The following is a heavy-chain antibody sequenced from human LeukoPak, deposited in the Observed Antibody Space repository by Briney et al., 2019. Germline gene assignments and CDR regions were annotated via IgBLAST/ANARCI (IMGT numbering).Heavy chain of an antibody. CDR3: GKTTVGYSSGQKPAWPVDF. CDR1: GFTFGSHA. Sequence: GGSLRLSCEASGFTFGSHAMYWVRQAPGKGLGWVAGIFGSGGSPHYADSVKGRFTISRDNPRNTVYLQINSLRDDDTAVYYCGKTTVGYSSGQKPAWPVDFWGQGTLVTVSS. CDR2: IFGSGGSP. V-gene: IGHV3-23*01. J-gene: IGHJ4*02. D-gene: IGHD5-18*01.